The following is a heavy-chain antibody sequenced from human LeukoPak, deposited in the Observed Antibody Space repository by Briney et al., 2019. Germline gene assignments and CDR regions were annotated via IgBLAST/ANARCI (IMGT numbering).Heavy chain of an antibody. V-gene: IGHV3-23*01. CDR1: GCTFSSYD. D-gene: IGHD3-10*01. CDR3: AKDPSDLGGSGSNNYFDC. CDR2: ITYSSSYT. J-gene: IGHJ4*02. Sequence: PAESLRLSCAASGCTFSSYDRSWVRQAPGKGLEWVSGITYSSSYTYYADSVKGRLTISRDNSTNTLYLQMNSLRAEDTAVYYCAKDPSDLGGSGSNNYFDCWGQGTLVTVSS.